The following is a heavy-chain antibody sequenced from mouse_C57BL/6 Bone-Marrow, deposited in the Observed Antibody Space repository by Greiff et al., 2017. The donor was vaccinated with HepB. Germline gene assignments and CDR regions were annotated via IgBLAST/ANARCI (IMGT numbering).Heavy chain of an antibody. CDR1: GFTFTDYY. CDR2: VYPYNGGT. CDR3: ARWEIYGHYVPPYFDY. V-gene: IGHV1-36*01. J-gene: IGHJ2*01. D-gene: IGHD2-1*01. Sequence: VQLQQSGPVLVKPGPSVKISCKASGFTFTDYYMHWVKQSHGKSLEWIGLVYPYNGGTSYNQKFKGKATMTVDTSSSTAYMELNSLTSEDSAVYYSARWEIYGHYVPPYFDYWGQGTTLTVSS.